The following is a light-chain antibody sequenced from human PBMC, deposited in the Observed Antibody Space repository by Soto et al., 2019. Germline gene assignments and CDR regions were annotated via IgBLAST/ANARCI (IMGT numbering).Light chain of an antibody. CDR3: QQSYSTPQ. J-gene: IGKJ4*02. V-gene: IGKV1-39*01. CDR2: AAS. Sequence: DIQMTQSPSSLSASVGDRVTITCRASQSISSYLNWYQQKPGKAPKLLIYAASSLQSGVPSRFSGSGSGTDFTLTISSLQPEDFATYYCQQSYSTPQFGGGTKVDI. CDR1: QSISSY.